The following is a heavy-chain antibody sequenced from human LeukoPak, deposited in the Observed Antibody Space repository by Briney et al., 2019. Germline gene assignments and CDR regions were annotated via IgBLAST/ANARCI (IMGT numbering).Heavy chain of an antibody. CDR1: GGTFSSYA. V-gene: IGHV1-69*04. D-gene: IGHD3-22*01. J-gene: IGHJ4*02. CDR3: ARATYDSSGYVDY. Sequence: SVKVSCKAPGGTFSSYAISWVRQAPGQGLEWMGRIIPILGIANYAQKFQGRVTITADKSTSTAYMELSSLRSEDTAVYYCARATYDSSGYVDYWGQGTLVTVSS. CDR2: IIPILGIA.